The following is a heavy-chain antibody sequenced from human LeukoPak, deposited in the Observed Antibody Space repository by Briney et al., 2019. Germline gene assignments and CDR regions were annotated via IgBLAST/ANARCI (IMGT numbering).Heavy chain of an antibody. J-gene: IGHJ3*02. Sequence: SETLSLTCTVSDGSISGYYWSWIRQPPGKGLEWIGYFSYSGSTNYNPSLKSRVTIPVDTSKNQLSLKLSSLTAADTAVYYCARDLGMATIRGAFDIWGQGTLVTVSS. CDR2: FSYSGST. D-gene: IGHD5-24*01. CDR1: DGSISGYY. CDR3: ARDLGMATIRGAFDI. V-gene: IGHV4-59*12.